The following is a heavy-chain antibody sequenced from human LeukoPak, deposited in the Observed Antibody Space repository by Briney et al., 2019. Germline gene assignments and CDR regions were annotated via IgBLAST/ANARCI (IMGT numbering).Heavy chain of an antibody. CDR2: IYYSGST. V-gene: IGHV4-39*01. Sequence: SETLSLTCTVSGGSISSGGYYWGWIRQPPGKGLEWIGSIYYSGSTYYNPSLKSRVTISVDTSKNQFSLKLSSVTAADTAVYYCASQGVTMIVVVGNWFDPWGQGTLVTVSS. J-gene: IGHJ5*02. D-gene: IGHD3-22*01. CDR1: GGSISSGGYY. CDR3: ASQGVTMIVVVGNWFDP.